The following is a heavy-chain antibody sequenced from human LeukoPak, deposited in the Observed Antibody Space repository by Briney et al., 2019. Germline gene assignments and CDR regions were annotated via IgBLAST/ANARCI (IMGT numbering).Heavy chain of an antibody. V-gene: IGHV3-11*06. CDR1: GFTFSDHY. Sequence: PGGSLRLSCAASGFTFSDHYMSWIRQAPGKGLEWVSYISSSSTYTNYVDSVKGRFTISRDNAKNSLYLQMNSLRAEDTAVYYCASAHYGSGSYYNRRNDAFDIWGQGTMVTVSS. CDR3: ASAHYGSGSYYNRRNDAFDI. CDR2: ISSSSTYT. D-gene: IGHD3-10*01. J-gene: IGHJ3*02.